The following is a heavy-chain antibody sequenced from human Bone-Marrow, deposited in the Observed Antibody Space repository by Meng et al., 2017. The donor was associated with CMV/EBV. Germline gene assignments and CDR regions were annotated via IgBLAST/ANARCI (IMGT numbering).Heavy chain of an antibody. J-gene: IGHJ2*01. Sequence: SSGDYYWSWIRQPPGKGLEWIGYIYYSGSTYYNPSLKSRVTISVDTSKNQFSLKLSSVTAADTAVYYCARVYYYDSSGYYYWYFDLRGRGTLVTVSS. CDR1: SSGDYY. V-gene: IGHV4-30-4*01. CDR2: IYYSGST. D-gene: IGHD3-22*01. CDR3: ARVYYYDSSGYYYWYFDL.